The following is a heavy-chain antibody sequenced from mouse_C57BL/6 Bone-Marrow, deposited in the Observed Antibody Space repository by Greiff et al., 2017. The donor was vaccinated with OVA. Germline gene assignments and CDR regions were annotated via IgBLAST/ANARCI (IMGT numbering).Heavy chain of an antibody. Sequence: EVQGVESGGGLVQPKGSLKLSCAASGFSFNTYAMNWVRQAPGKGLEWVARIRSKSNNYATYYADSVKDRFTISRDDSESMLYLQMNNLKTEDTAMYYCVRQGGRYYYAMDYWGQGTSVTVSS. J-gene: IGHJ4*01. CDR3: VRQGGRYYYAMDY. D-gene: IGHD1-1*01. CDR2: IRSKSNNYAT. V-gene: IGHV10-1*01. CDR1: GFSFNTYA.